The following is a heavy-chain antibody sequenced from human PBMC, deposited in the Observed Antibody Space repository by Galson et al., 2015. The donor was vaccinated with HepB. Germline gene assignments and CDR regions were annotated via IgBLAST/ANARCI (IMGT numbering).Heavy chain of an antibody. V-gene: IGHV3-21*01. Sequence: SLRLSCAASGFTFSSYSMNWVRQAPGKGLEWVSSISSGSSYIYYADSVKGRFTISRDNAKNSLYLQMNSLRAEDTAVYYCARAPTYYDFWSGYWQGAFDIWGQGTMVTVSS. CDR1: GFTFSSYS. J-gene: IGHJ3*02. CDR3: ARAPTYYDFWSGYWQGAFDI. D-gene: IGHD3-3*01. CDR2: ISSGSSYI.